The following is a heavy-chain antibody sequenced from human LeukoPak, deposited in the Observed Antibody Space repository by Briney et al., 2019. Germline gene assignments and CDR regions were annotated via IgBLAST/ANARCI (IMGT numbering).Heavy chain of an antibody. CDR3: ARAMVRGVIRRPGYYYYYMDV. J-gene: IGHJ6*03. V-gene: IGHV4-34*01. CDR2: INHSGST. D-gene: IGHD3-10*01. CDR1: GGSFSGYY. Sequence: PSETLSLTCAVYGGSFSGYYWSWIRQPPGKGLEWIGEINHSGSTNYNPSLKSRVTISVDTSKNQFSLKLSSVTAADTAVYYCARAMVRGVIRRPGYYYYYMDVWGKGTTVTVSS.